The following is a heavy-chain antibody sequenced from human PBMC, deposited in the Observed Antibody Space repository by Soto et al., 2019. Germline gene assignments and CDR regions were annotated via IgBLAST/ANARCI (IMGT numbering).Heavy chain of an antibody. J-gene: IGHJ3*02. CDR2: VYYSGAT. V-gene: IGHV4-59*11. CDR3: ARGNDWKSSTFDI. D-gene: IGHD2-21*01. Sequence: QVQLQESGPGLVKPSETLSLTCTVAGGSLTDHYWNWFRQSPGRGLQWIVYVYYSGATSYNPSLTSRVTMTVDTSKNQFSLKLRSVTAADTAVYFCARGNDWKSSTFDIWGQGTMVSVSS. CDR1: GGSLTDHY.